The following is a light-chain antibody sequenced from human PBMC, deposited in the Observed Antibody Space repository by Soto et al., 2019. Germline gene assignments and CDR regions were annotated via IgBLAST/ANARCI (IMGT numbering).Light chain of an antibody. Sequence: EIVLTQSPAILSVSPVERATLSCMASQSVTSNLAWYRQRPGQAPRLLIYDTFRRATGVPARFSGSGSGTDFTLTISRLEPEDFQVYYCQQYGGSPTTFGQGTKVDIK. CDR3: QQYGGSPTT. CDR1: QSVTSN. J-gene: IGKJ1*01. CDR2: DTF. V-gene: IGKV3-20*01.